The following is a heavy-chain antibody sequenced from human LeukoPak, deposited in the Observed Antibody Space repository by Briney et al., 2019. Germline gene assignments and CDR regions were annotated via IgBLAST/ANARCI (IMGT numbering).Heavy chain of an antibody. CDR3: ARGGANYYYYYYMDV. Sequence: SETLSLTCTVSGGSISSSSYYWGWIRQPPGKGLEWIGSIYYSGSTYYNPSLKSRVTISVDTSKNQFSLKLSSVTAADTAVYYCARGGANYYYYYYMDVWGKGTTVTISS. CDR2: IYYSGST. V-gene: IGHV4-39*07. J-gene: IGHJ6*03. D-gene: IGHD1-26*01. CDR1: GGSISSSSYY.